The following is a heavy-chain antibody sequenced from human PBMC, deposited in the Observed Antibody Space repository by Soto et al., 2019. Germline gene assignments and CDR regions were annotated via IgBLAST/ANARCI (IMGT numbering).Heavy chain of an antibody. V-gene: IGHV1-3*01. D-gene: IGHD6-19*01. CDR1: GYTFTSYA. CDR3: ARDESSGWYDY. J-gene: IGHJ4*02. Sequence: ASVKVSCKASGYTFTSYAMHWVRQAPGQKLEWMGWINAGNGNTKYSQKFQGRVTITRDTSASTAYMELSSLRSEDTAVYYCARDESSGWYDYWGQGTLVTVSS. CDR2: INAGNGNT.